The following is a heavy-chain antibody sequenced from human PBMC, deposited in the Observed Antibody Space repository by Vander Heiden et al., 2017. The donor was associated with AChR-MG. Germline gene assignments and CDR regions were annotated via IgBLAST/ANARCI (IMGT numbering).Heavy chain of an antibody. D-gene: IGHD6-6*01. CDR2: IWYDGSKK. CDR3: TRDISSSHFDC. V-gene: IGHV3-33*01. CDR1: GLIFSNYG. J-gene: IGHJ4*02. Sequence: QVQLVESGGGVVQPGRSLRLSCAASGLIFSNYGMHWVREAPGKGLEWVAVIWYDGSKKYYADSVKGRFTVSRDDSQNTLYLQMNSLRADDTAVYYCTRDISSSHFDCWGQGILVTVSS.